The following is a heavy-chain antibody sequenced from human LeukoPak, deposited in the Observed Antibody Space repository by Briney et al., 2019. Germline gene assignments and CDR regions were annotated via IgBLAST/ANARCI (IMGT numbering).Heavy chain of an antibody. CDR3: GRQGPDWYFDL. CDR2: IYYSGST. J-gene: IGHJ2*01. V-gene: IGHV4-39*01. Sequence: PGGSLRLSCAASGFTFSNYGMSWVRQAPGKGLEWIGSIYYSGSTYYNSSLKSRATISVDTSKNQFSLKLSSVTAADTAVYYCGRQGPDWYFDLWGRGTLVTVSS. CDR1: GFTFSNYG.